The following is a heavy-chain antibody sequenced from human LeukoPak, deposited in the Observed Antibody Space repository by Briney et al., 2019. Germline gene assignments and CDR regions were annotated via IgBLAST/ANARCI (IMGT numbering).Heavy chain of an antibody. J-gene: IGHJ4*02. CDR2: IYSGGST. Sequence: GGSLRLSCAASGFTVSSNYMSWVRQAPGKGRDWVSVIYSGGSTYYADSVKGRFTISRDNSKNTLYLQMNSLRAEDTAVYYCARKKYSSSFYFDYWGQGTLVTVSS. CDR3: ARKKYSSSFYFDY. CDR1: GFTVSSNY. V-gene: IGHV3-53*01. D-gene: IGHD6-6*01.